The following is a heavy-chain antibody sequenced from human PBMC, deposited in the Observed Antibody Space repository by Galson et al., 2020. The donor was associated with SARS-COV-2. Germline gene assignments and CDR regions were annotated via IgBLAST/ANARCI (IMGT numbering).Heavy chain of an antibody. CDR1: GFTVSSNY. Sequence: GESLKISCAASGFTVSSNYMRWVRQAPGKGLEWVSVIYSGGSTYYADSVKGRFTISRDNSKNTVYLQMNSLRAEDTAVYYCARVNYYDSSGYHTPFDYWGQGTLVTVSS. D-gene: IGHD3-22*01. CDR3: ARVNYYDSSGYHTPFDY. J-gene: IGHJ4*02. V-gene: IGHV3-66*02. CDR2: IYSGGST.